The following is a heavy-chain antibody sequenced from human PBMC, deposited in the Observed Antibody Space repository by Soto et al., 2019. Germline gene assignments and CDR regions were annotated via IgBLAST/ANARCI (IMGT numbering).Heavy chain of an antibody. Sequence: QVQLVESGGGLVKPGVSLRLSCAASGFTFSDYYMSWIRQAPGKGLEWVSYISSSSSYTNYADSVKARFTISRDNAKNSLYLQRNSLRAEDTAVYYCARDHDFWSGVHDYCGQGTMVTVSS. V-gene: IGHV3-11*06. CDR3: ARDHDFWSGVHDY. J-gene: IGHJ4*02. CDR2: ISSSSSYT. D-gene: IGHD3-3*01. CDR1: GFTFSDYY.